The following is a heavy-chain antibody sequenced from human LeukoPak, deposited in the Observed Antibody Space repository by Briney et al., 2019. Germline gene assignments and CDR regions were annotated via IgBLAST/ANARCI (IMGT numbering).Heavy chain of an antibody. CDR1: GGSISSSSYY. Sequence: SETLSLTCTVSGGSISSSSYYWGWIRQPPGKGLEWIGSIYYSGSTYYNPSLNSRVTVSVDTSKNQLSLKLNSVTAADTAVYYCAREYSAFEIWGPGTMVTVSS. CDR2: IYYSGST. J-gene: IGHJ3*02. V-gene: IGHV4-39*07. CDR3: AREYSAFEI. D-gene: IGHD1-1*01.